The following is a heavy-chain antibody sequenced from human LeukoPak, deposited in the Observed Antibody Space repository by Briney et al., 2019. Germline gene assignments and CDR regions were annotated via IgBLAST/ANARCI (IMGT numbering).Heavy chain of an antibody. CDR2: IKSKTDGGTT. D-gene: IGHD3-22*01. CDR1: GFTFSNAW. CDR3: ARGGDSSGYFHESFAFDI. V-gene: IGHV3-15*01. J-gene: IGHJ3*02. Sequence: GGSLRLSCAASGFTFSNAWMSWVRQAPGKGLEWVGRIKSKTDGGTTDYAAPVKGRFTISRDDSKNTLYLQMNSLRAEDTAVYYCARGGDSSGYFHESFAFDIWGQGTMVTVSS.